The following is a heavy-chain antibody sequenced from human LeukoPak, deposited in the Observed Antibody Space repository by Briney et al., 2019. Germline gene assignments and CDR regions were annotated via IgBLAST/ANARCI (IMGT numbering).Heavy chain of an antibody. D-gene: IGHD2-2*01. CDR2: FDPEDGET. CDR1: GYTLTELS. Sequence: ASVTVSCKVSGYTLTELSMHWARQAPGKGLEGMGGFDPEDGETIYAQTFQGRVTMTEDTSTDTAYMELSSLRSEDTAVYYCATGYQLLPYNWFDPWGQGTLVTVSS. V-gene: IGHV1-24*01. CDR3: ATGYQLLPYNWFDP. J-gene: IGHJ5*02.